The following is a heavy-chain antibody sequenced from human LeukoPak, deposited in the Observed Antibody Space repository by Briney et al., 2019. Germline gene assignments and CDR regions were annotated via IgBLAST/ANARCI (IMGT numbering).Heavy chain of an antibody. J-gene: IGHJ4*02. V-gene: IGHV3-11*04. D-gene: IGHD3-22*01. Sequence: SGGSLRLSCAASGFAFSDYYMSWIRQAPGKGLEWVSYISSSGSTIYYADSVKGRFTISRDNAKNSLYLQMNSLRAEDTAVYYCAIETPYYYDSSGHLDYWGQGTLVTVSS. CDR3: AIETPYYYDSSGHLDY. CDR1: GFAFSDYY. CDR2: ISSSGSTI.